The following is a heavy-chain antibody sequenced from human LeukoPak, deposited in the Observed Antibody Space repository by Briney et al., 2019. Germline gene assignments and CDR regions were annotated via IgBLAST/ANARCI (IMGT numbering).Heavy chain of an antibody. D-gene: IGHD6-13*01. CDR1: GYTFTSYG. Sequence: ASVKVSCKASGYTFTSYGISWVRQAPGQGLEWMGWISAYNGNTNYAQKFQGRVTMTEDTSTDTAYMELSSLRSEDTAVYYCARSNLAAAGTWRSPHDAFDIWGQGTMVTVSS. CDR3: ARSNLAAAGTWRSPHDAFDI. J-gene: IGHJ3*02. CDR2: ISAYNGNT. V-gene: IGHV1-18*01.